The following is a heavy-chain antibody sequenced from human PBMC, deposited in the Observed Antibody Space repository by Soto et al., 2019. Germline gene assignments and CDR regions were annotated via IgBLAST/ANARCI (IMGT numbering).Heavy chain of an antibody. Sequence: EVQLVESGGGLVQPGGSLRLSCAVSGFTFSDHHMDWVRQTPGKGLEWVGRSRNKDNSHTTEYAASVKGRFTISRDESKNSLFLQMNSLQTADTAVYFCVSAKFTNSRFNFDFWGQGTLVTVSS. CDR3: VSAKFTNSRFNFDF. V-gene: IGHV3-72*01. J-gene: IGHJ4*02. D-gene: IGHD2-2*01. CDR2: SRNKDNSHTT. CDR1: GFTFSDHH.